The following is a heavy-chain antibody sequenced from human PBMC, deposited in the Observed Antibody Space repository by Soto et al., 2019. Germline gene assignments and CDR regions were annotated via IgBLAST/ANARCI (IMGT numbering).Heavy chain of an antibody. CDR3: ASSPSSSWYLHYYGMDV. CDR2: ISYSGST. Sequence: LSLTCSVSGGPITSSAYSWDWIRQPPGKGLEWIGSISYSGSTYYNPSLNSRVTISVDPSKNQLSLKLSSVTAADTALYYCASSPSSSWYLHYYGMDVWGQGTTVTVSS. J-gene: IGHJ6*02. V-gene: IGHV4-39*01. D-gene: IGHD6-13*01. CDR1: GGPITSSAYS.